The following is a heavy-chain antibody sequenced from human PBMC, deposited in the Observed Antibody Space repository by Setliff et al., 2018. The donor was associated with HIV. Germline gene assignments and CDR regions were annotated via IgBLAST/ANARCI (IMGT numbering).Heavy chain of an antibody. CDR1: GGSIRSSNW. CDR3: ARDPISGITVAGAFDY. D-gene: IGHD6-19*01. J-gene: IGHJ4*02. V-gene: IGHV4-4*02. CDR2: IYHRGST. Sequence: PSETLSLTCRVSGGSIRSSNWWSWVRQPPGKGLEWIGEIYHRGSTNYNPSLKSRVSISIDKSKNQFSLRMSSVTAADTAVYYCARDPISGITVAGAFDYWGQGTPVTV.